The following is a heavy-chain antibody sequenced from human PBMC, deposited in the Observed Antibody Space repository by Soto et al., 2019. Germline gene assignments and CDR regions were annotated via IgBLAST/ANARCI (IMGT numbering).Heavy chain of an antibody. V-gene: IGHV1-69*06. J-gene: IGHJ6*02. CDR2: IIPIFGTA. CDR3: ARDPTSAEGMDV. CDR1: GGTFSSYA. Sequence: GASVKVSCKASGGTFSSYAISWVRQAPGQGLEWMGGIIPIFGTANYAQKFQGRVTITADKSTSTAYMELSSLRSEDTAVYYCARDPTSAEGMDVWGQGTTVTVSS.